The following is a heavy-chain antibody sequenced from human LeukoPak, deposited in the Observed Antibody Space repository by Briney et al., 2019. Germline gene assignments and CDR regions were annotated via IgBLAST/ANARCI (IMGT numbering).Heavy chain of an antibody. CDR2: IYHSGST. J-gene: IGHJ4*02. CDR1: GYSINSGYY. CDR3: ARHGPYSSSSRFDY. D-gene: IGHD6-6*01. V-gene: IGHV4-38-2*01. Sequence: SETLSLTCAVSGYSINSGYYWGWIRQPPGKGLEWIGSIYHSGSTYYNPSLKSRVTISVDTSKNQFSLKLSSVTAADTAVYYCARHGPYSSSSRFDYWGQGTLVTVSS.